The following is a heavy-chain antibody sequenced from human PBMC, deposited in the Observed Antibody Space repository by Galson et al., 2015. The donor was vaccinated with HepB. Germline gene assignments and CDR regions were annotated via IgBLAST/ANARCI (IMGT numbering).Heavy chain of an antibody. Sequence: SVKVSCKASEGTFSSYGINWVRQAPGQGLEWMGGVIPILETTNYAQQFQGRVTITMDESTSTTYMELRSLRSEDTAVYYCARQKHQLILNRSFGLDVWGQGTTVTVSS. V-gene: IGHV1-69*05. CDR3: ARQKHQLILNRSFGLDV. CDR2: VIPILETT. D-gene: IGHD6-13*01. CDR1: EGTFSSYG. J-gene: IGHJ6*02.